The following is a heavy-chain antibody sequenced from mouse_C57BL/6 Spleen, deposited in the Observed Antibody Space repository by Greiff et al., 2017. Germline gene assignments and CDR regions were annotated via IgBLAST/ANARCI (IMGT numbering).Heavy chain of an antibody. J-gene: IGHJ2*01. CDR2: ISGGGGNT. CDR3: ARPLLGYFDY. D-gene: IGHD1-2*01. V-gene: IGHV5-9*01. Sequence: EVMLVESGGGLVKPGGSLKLSCAASGFTFSSYTMSWVRQTPEKRLEWVAIISGGGGNTYYPDSVKGRFTISRDNAKNTLYLQMSSLRSEDTALYYCARPLLGYFDYWGQGTTLTVSS. CDR1: GFTFSSYT.